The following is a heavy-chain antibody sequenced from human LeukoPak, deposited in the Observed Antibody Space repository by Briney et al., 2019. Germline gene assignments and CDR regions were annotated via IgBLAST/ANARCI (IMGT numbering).Heavy chain of an antibody. Sequence: PSETLSLTCTVSGDSISSYYWSWIRQPPGKGLEWIGSIYHSGSTYYNPSLKSRVTISVDTSKNQFSLKLSSVTAADTAVYYCARGGIAAAAPFDYWGQGTLVTVSS. V-gene: IGHV4-38-2*02. CDR3: ARGGIAAAAPFDY. CDR1: GDSISSYY. J-gene: IGHJ4*02. D-gene: IGHD6-13*01. CDR2: IYHSGST.